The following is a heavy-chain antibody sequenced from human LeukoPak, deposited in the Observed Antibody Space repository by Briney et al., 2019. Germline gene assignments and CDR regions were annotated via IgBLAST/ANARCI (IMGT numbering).Heavy chain of an antibody. V-gene: IGHV3-33*01. J-gene: IGHJ4*02. CDR1: GFTFSSYG. CDR3: AREGPGGWQTEGFDY. Sequence: PGGSLRLSCAASGFTFSSYGMHWFRQAPGKGLEWVAVIWYDGSNKYYADSVKGRFTISRDNSKNTLYLQMNSLRAEDTAVYYCAREGPGGWQTEGFDYWGQGTLVTVSS. D-gene: IGHD1-14*01. CDR2: IWYDGSNK.